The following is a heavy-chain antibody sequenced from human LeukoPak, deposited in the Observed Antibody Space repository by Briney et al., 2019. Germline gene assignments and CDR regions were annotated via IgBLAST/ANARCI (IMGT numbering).Heavy chain of an antibody. CDR2: IYHSGST. V-gene: IGHV4-30-2*01. D-gene: IGHD4-23*01. CDR3: ARDTYGGNYYYMDV. Sequence: PSETLSLTCTVSGGSISSGGYYWSWIRQPPGKGLEWIGYIYHSGSTYYNPSLESRVTISVDRSKNQFSLKLSSVTAADTAVYYCARDTYGGNYYYMDVWGKGTTVTVSS. CDR1: GGSISSGGYY. J-gene: IGHJ6*03.